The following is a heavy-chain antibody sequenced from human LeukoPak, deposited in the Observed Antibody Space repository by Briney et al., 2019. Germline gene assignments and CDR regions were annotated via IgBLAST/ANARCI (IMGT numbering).Heavy chain of an antibody. V-gene: IGHV4-34*01. CDR3: ARDMTTVTTGDY. Sequence: SETLSLTCAVYGGSFSGYYWSWIRQPPGKGLEWIGEINHSGSTNYNPSLKSRVTISVDTSKNQFSLKLSSVTAVDTAVYYCARDMTTVTTGDYWGQGTLVTVSS. J-gene: IGHJ4*02. CDR2: INHSGST. CDR1: GGSFSGYY. D-gene: IGHD4-17*01.